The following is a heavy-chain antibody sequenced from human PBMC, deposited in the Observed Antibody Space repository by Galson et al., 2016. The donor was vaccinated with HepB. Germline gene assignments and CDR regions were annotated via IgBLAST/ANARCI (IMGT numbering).Heavy chain of an antibody. CDR2: IRQDGSET. CDR1: GFTFSGYW. CDR3: VRVSRYEFDY. Sequence: SLRLSCAASGFTFSGYWTSWVRQAPGKGLEFVANIRQDGSETYYVDSVKGRFTISRDNAKNSLFLQMNSLRAEDTAVYYCVRVSRYEFDYWGQGTLVTVSS. D-gene: IGHD1-1*01. V-gene: IGHV3-7*01. J-gene: IGHJ4*02.